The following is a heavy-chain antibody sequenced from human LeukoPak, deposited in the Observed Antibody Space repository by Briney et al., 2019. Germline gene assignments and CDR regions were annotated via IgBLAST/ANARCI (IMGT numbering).Heavy chain of an antibody. J-gene: IGHJ4*02. Sequence: SETLSLTCAVYGGSFSGYYYSRVRQPPGKGLEWIGEINDSGGTNYNPSLKSRVSMSADTSKNQFSLKLSSVTVADTAVYYCARDLSFRHWGQGTLVTVSS. CDR2: INDSGGT. CDR3: ARDLSFRH. CDR1: GGSFSGYY. D-gene: IGHD2/OR15-2a*01. V-gene: IGHV4-34*01.